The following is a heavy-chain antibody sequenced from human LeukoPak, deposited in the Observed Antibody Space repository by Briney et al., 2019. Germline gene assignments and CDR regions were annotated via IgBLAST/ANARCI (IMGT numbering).Heavy chain of an antibody. J-gene: IGHJ4*02. CDR3: ARAWGEYSSSWYDY. CDR1: GFTVSSNY. CDR2: IYSGGST. D-gene: IGHD6-13*01. V-gene: IGHV3-66*02. Sequence: PGGSLRLSCAASGFTVSSNYMSWVRQAPGKGLEWVSVIYSGGSTYYADSVKGRFTISRDNSKNTLYLQMNSLRAEDTAVYYCARAWGEYSSSWYDYWGQGTLVTVSS.